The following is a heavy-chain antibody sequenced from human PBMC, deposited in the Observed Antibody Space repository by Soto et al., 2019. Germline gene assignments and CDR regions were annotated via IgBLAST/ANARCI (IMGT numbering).Heavy chain of an antibody. CDR1: GFTFSSYA. CDR2: ISGSGGST. D-gene: IGHD3-10*01. Sequence: GGSLRLSCAASGFTFSSYAMSWVRQAPGKGLEWVSAISGSGGSTYYADSVKGRFTISRDNSKNTLYVQMNSLQTEDSGVYYCSHAPGRRGYYGMDVWGQGTTVTVSS. V-gene: IGHV3-23*01. CDR3: SHAPGRRGYYGMDV. J-gene: IGHJ6*02.